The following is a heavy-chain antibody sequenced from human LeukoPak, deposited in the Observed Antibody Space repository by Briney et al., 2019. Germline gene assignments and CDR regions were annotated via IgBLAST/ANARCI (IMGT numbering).Heavy chain of an antibody. CDR3: ARVGRLQDIVVVVPYYFDY. J-gene: IGHJ4*02. CDR2: IYYSGST. D-gene: IGHD2-15*01. CDR1: GGSISSYY. Sequence: SETLSLTCTVSGGSISSYYWSWIRQPPGKGPEWIGYIYYSGSTNYNPSLKSRVTISVDTSKNQFSLKLSSVTAADTAVYYCARVGRLQDIVVVVPYYFDYWGQGTLVTVSS. V-gene: IGHV4-59*01.